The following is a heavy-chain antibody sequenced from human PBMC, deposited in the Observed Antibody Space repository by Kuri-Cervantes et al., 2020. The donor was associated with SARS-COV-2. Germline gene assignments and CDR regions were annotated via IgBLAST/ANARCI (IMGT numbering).Heavy chain of an antibody. CDR1: GFTFDDYA. CDR3: AKARGLRFTAFDI. J-gene: IGHJ3*02. CDR2: ISWNSGSI. V-gene: IGHV3-9*01. Sequence: LSLTCAASGFTFDDYAMHWVRQAPGKGLEWVSGISWNSGSIGYADSVKGRFTISRDNAKNSLYLQMSSLRAEDTALYYCAKARGLRFTAFDIWGQGTMVTVSS. D-gene: IGHD3-10*01.